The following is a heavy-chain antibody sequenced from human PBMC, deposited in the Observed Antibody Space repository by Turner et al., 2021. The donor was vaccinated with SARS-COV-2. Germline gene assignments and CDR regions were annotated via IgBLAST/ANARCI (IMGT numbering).Heavy chain of an antibody. CDR3: ARQAAGQGLDY. Sequence: QVQLQESGPGLVKPSETLSLTCTVSGGSISSSSYFWGWIRQPPTKELEWIGSIYYSGTTYNNPSLKSRVSLSIDPSKNQFSMNLTSVTAAETALFYCARQAAGQGLDYWGRGILVTVSS. CDR2: IYYSGTT. CDR1: GGSISSSSYF. J-gene: IGHJ4*02. V-gene: IGHV4-39*01. D-gene: IGHD3-10*01.